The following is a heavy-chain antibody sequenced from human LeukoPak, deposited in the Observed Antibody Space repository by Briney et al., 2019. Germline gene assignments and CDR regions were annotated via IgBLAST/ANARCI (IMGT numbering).Heavy chain of an antibody. CDR3: AKDYYDISGSRYDF. J-gene: IGHJ4*02. CDR1: GFAFSSYA. V-gene: IGHV3-23*01. CDR2: ISGSGGDT. Sequence: GGSLRLSCAASGFAFSSYAMSWVRQAPGRGLEWVSAISGSGGDTWYADSVRGRFTISRDNSKNTLYMQVNSLRAEDTAVYYCAKDYYDISGSRYDFWGQGTLVTVSS. D-gene: IGHD3-22*01.